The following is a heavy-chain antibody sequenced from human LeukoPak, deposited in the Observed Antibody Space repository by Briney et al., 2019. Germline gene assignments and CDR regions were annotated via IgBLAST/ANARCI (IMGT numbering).Heavy chain of an antibody. J-gene: IGHJ4*02. CDR1: GFTFSSYW. V-gene: IGHV3-74*01. CDR3: AKDGDYIDY. Sequence: PGGSLRLSCAASGFTFSSYWMHWFRQAPGKGLVWVSRITSDGSGTTYADSVKGRFTISRDNAKNSLYLQMSSLRAEDTAVYYCAKDGDYIDYWGQGTLVTVAS. D-gene: IGHD4-17*01. CDR2: ITSDGSGT.